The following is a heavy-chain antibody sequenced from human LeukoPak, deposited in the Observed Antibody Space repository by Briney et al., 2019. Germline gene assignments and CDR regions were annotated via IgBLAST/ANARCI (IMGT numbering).Heavy chain of an antibody. CDR1: GYTFTGYY. CDR3: VKALTLPY. D-gene: IGHD4/OR15-4a*01. CDR2: LNTNSGGP. J-gene: IGHJ4*02. V-gene: IGHV1-2*02. Sequence: ASVKVSCKASGYTFTGYYFHLVRQAPGQGLEWMGGLNTNSGGPNYAQKFQGRVTMPRATSISTAYMALSRLRSDDTTDYYCVKALTLPYWGQGSLVTVSS.